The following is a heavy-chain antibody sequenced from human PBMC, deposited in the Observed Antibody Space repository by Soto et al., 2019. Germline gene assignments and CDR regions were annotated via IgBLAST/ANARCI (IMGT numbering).Heavy chain of an antibody. CDR2: IIPIFGTA. D-gene: IGHD3-16*02. CDR1: GGTFSSYA. CDR3: ARGDYVWGSYRTYGWFDP. V-gene: IGHV1-69*13. Sequence: ASVKVSCKASGGTFSSYAISWVRQAPGQGLEWMGGIIPIFGTANYAQKFQGRVTITADESTSTAYMELSSLRSEDTAVFYCARGDYVWGSYRTYGWFDPWGQGTLVTVSS. J-gene: IGHJ5*02.